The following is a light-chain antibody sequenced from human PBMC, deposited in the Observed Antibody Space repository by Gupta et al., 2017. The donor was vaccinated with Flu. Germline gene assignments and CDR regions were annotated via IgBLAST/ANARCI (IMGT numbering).Light chain of an antibody. CDR2: GAS. V-gene: IGKV3-15*01. CDR3: QHYNNWPPDT. J-gene: IGKJ2*01. CDR1: QSVSSN. Sequence: EIVMTQSPATLSVSPGERATRSCRASQSVSSNLAWYQQKVGQAPRLLIYGASTRATGIPAKCSGSGSGTEFTLTISSLQPEDFAVYYCQHYNNWPPDTFGQGTKLEI.